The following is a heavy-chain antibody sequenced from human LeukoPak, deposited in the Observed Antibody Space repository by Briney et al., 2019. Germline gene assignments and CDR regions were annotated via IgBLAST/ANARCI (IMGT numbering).Heavy chain of an antibody. CDR1: GYTFTSYG. J-gene: IGHJ5*02. D-gene: IGHD6-13*01. CDR2: ISAYNGNT. Sequence: ASVKVSCKASGYTFTSYGISWVRQAPGQGLEWMGWISAYNGNTNYAQKLQGRVTMTTDTSTSTAYMELRSLRSDDTAVYYRARVLAAAGTPNWFDPWGQGTLVTVSS. CDR3: ARVLAAAGTPNWFDP. V-gene: IGHV1-18*01.